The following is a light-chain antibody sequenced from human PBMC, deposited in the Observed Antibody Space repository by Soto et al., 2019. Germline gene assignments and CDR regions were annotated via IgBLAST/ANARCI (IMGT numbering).Light chain of an antibody. CDR1: NIGSKS. J-gene: IGLJ1*01. V-gene: IGLV3-21*02. Sequence: SYDLTQPPSVSVAPGQTVRVTCGGRNIGSKSVHWYQQKAGQAPVLVVYDDSDRPSGIPERFSGSNSDNTATLTISRVEAGDEADYHCQVWDRNSDHYVFGTGTKVTV. CDR3: QVWDRNSDHYV. CDR2: DDS.